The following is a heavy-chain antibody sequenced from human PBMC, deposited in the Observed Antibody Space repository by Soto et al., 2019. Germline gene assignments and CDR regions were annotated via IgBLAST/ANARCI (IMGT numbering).Heavy chain of an antibody. CDR2: INPSGGST. CDR1: GYTFTSYY. V-gene: IGHV1-46*01. D-gene: IGHD4-4*01. CDR3: ARDRFATVTTVWYYYGMDV. Sequence: ASVKVSCKASGYTFTSYYMHWVRQAPGQGLEWMGIINPSGGSTSYAQKFRGRVTMTRDTSTSTVYMELSSLRSEDTAVYYCARDRFATVTTVWYYYGMDVWGQGTTVTVSS. J-gene: IGHJ6*02.